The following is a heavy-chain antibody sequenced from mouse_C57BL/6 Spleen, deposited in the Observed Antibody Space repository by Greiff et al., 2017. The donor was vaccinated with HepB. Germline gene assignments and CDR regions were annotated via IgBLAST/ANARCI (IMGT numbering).Heavy chain of an antibody. V-gene: IGHV1-80*01. J-gene: IGHJ4*01. CDR2: IYPGDGDT. D-gene: IGHD2-3*01. Sequence: QVHVKQSVAELVKPGASVKISCKASGYAFSSYWMNWVKQRPGKGLEWIGQIYPGDGDTNYNGKFKGKATLTADKSSSTAYMQLSSLTSEDSAVYFCARGLLYAMDYWGQGTSVTVSS. CDR1: GYAFSSYW. CDR3: ARGLLYAMDY.